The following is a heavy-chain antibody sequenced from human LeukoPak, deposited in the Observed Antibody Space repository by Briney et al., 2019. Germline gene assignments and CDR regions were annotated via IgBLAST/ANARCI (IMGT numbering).Heavy chain of an antibody. CDR1: GYTFTGYY. D-gene: IGHD3-22*01. CDR3: ARGGDSSGYYLDAFDI. J-gene: IGHJ3*02. V-gene: IGHV1-2*02. Sequence: ASVRVSCKASGYTFTGYYMHWVRQAPGQGLQWMGWINPNSGGTNYAQKFQGRVTMTRDTSISTAYMELSRLRSDDTAVYYCARGGDSSGYYLDAFDIWGQGTMVTVSS. CDR2: INPNSGGT.